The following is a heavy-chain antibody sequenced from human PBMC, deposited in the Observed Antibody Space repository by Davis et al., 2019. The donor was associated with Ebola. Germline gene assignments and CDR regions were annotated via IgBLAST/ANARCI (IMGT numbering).Heavy chain of an antibody. CDR3: ARERVPADPNWFDP. CDR2: IYSGGST. D-gene: IGHD2-2*01. CDR1: GFTVSSNY. J-gene: IGHJ5*02. V-gene: IGHV3-53*01. Sequence: GESLKLSCAASGFTVSSNYMSWVRQAPGKGLEWVSVIYSGGSTYYADSVKGRFTISRDNSKNTLYLQMNSLRAEDTAVYYCARERVPADPNWFDPWGQGTLVTVSS.